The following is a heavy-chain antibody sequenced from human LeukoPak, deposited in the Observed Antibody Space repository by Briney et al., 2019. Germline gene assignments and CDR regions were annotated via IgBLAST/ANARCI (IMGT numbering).Heavy chain of an antibody. J-gene: IGHJ4*02. CDR1: GYSISSGYY. CDR3: ARYTPPPNYYDSSGYYFDD. D-gene: IGHD3-22*01. Sequence: SETLSLTCTVSGYSISSGYYWGWIRQPPGKGLEWIGSIYHSGSAYCNPSLKSRVTMSVDTSKNQFSLKLSSVTAADTAVYYCARYTPPPNYYDSSGYYFDDWGQGTLVTVSS. V-gene: IGHV4-38-2*02. CDR2: IYHSGSA.